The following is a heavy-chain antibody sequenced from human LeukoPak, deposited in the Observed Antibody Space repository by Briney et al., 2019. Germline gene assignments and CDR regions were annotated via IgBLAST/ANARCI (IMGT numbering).Heavy chain of an antibody. V-gene: IGHV3-30-3*01. D-gene: IGHD6-19*01. Sequence: GGSLRLSCAASGFTFSSYAMHWVRQAPGKGLEWVAVISYDGSNKYYADSVKGRFTISRDNSKNTLYLQMNSLRAEDTAVYYCAAIWSSGWYQVDYWGQGTLVTVSS. J-gene: IGHJ4*02. CDR3: AAIWSSGWYQVDY. CDR1: GFTFSSYA. CDR2: ISYDGSNK.